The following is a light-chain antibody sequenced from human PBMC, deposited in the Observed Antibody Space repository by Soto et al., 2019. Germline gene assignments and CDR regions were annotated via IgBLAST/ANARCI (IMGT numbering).Light chain of an antibody. V-gene: IGKV3-15*01. Sequence: EIVLTQSPATLSLSPGARATLSCRASQSISAHLAWYQQKPGQAPSLLIYGASTRATDIPARFSGGGSGTEFTLTISSLQSEDSAVYYCQQYNHWPPITFGQGTRLEIK. J-gene: IGKJ5*01. CDR1: QSISAH. CDR2: GAS. CDR3: QQYNHWPPIT.